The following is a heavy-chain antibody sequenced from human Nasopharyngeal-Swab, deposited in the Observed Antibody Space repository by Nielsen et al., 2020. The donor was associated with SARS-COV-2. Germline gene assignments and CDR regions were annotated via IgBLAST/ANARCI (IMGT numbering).Heavy chain of an antibody. J-gene: IGHJ4*02. CDR1: GFSFTIYE. Sequence: GGSMRLYCAVSGFSFTIYEIHWVRQAPGKGLEWVSYIGISGSPKYYADSVKGRFTISRDNAKNSLSLQMNSLRAEDTAVYYCARDVQRGFDSWGQGTLVTVSS. CDR3: ARDVQRGFDS. V-gene: IGHV3-48*03. D-gene: IGHD3-10*01. CDR2: IGISGSPK.